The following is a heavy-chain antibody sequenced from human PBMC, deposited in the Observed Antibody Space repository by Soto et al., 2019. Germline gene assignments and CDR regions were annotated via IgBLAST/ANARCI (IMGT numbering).Heavy chain of an antibody. J-gene: IGHJ4*02. Sequence: SETLSLTCTVSGGSISSSSYYWGWIRQPPGKGLEWIGSIYYSGSTYYNPSLKSRVTISVDTSKNQFSLKLSSVTAADTAVYYCARHSGLNTVTLRTYYFDYWGQGTLVTVSS. CDR3: ARHSGLNTVTLRTYYFDY. V-gene: IGHV4-39*01. CDR1: GGSISSSSYY. D-gene: IGHD4-17*01. CDR2: IYYSGST.